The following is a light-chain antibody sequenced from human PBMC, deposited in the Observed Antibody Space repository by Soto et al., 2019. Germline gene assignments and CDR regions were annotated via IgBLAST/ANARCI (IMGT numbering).Light chain of an antibody. CDR3: QSYDSSLSGWV. V-gene: IGLV1-40*01. J-gene: IGLJ3*02. Sequence: QTVVTQPPSVSGAPGQRVTISCTGSSSNIGAGYDVNWYQQLPGKAPKLLIYGNSNRPSGVPDRFSGSKSGTSASLAITGLQAEYEADYYCQSYDSSLSGWVFGGGTKLTVL. CDR1: SSNIGAGYD. CDR2: GNS.